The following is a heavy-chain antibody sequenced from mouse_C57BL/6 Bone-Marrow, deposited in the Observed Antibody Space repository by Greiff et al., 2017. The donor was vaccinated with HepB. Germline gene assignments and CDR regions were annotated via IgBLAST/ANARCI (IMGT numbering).Heavy chain of an antibody. D-gene: IGHD2-1*01. V-gene: IGHV1-5*01. CDR3: TRLLSNTGYYFDY. Sequence: VQLQQSGTVLARPGASVKMSCKTSGYTFTSYWMHWVKQRPGQGLEWIGAIYPGNSDTSYNQKFKGKAKLTAVTSASTAYMELSSLTNEDSAVYYCTRLLSNTGYYFDYWCQGTTLTVSS. CDR2: IYPGNSDT. J-gene: IGHJ2*01. CDR1: GYTFTSYW.